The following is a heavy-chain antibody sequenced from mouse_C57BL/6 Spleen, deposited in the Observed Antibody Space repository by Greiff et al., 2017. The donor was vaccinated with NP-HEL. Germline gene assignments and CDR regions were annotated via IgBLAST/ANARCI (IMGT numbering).Heavy chain of an antibody. D-gene: IGHD2-3*01. Sequence: DVMLVESEGGLVQPGSSMKLSCTASGFTFSDYYMAWVRQVPEKGLEWVANINYDGSSTYYLDSLKSRFIISRDNAKNILYLQMSSLKSEDTATYYCARDLGGYYGAMDYWGQGTSVTVSS. J-gene: IGHJ4*01. CDR2: INYDGSST. CDR3: ARDLGGYYGAMDY. V-gene: IGHV5-16*01. CDR1: GFTFSDYY.